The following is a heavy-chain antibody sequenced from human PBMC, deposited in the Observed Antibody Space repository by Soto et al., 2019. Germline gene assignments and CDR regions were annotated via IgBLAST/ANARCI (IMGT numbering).Heavy chain of an antibody. D-gene: IGHD6-19*01. Sequence: HPGGSLRLSCAASGFTLNNCGMHWVRQAPGKGLEWLAVIWNDGSNNYYANSVKGRFTISRDKSKNTLYLQMSSLRAEDTAVYYCAREGSSGPSPFDYWGQGTLVTVSS. CDR1: GFTLNNCG. J-gene: IGHJ4*02. V-gene: IGHV3-33*01. CDR2: IWNDGSNN. CDR3: AREGSSGPSPFDY.